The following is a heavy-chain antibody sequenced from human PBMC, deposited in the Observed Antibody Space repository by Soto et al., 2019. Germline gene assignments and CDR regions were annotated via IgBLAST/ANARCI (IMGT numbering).Heavy chain of an antibody. CDR3: AKASGIGHIVATTDFDY. CDR1: GFTFSSYA. CDR2: ISGSGGST. V-gene: IGHV3-23*01. Sequence: GGSLRLSCAASGFTFSSYAMSWVRQAPGKGLEWVSAISGSGGSTYYADSVKGRFTISRDNSKNTLYLQMNSLRAEDTAVYYCAKASGIGHIVATTDFDYWGQGTLVTVSS. J-gene: IGHJ4*02. D-gene: IGHD5-12*01.